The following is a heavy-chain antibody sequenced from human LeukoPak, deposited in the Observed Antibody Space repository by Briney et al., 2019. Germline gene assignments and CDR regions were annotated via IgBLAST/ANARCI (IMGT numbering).Heavy chain of an antibody. V-gene: IGHV3-11*04. CDR2: ISSTSTSM. D-gene: IGHD4-17*01. CDR3: VSEYGLGFNY. CDR1: GFSLSDYY. Sequence: GGSLTLSCAASGFSLSDYYMSWIRQAPGKGLEWISYISSTSTSMHYADSVKGRLTISRDNAKNSLYLQMSSLRAEDTAVYYCVSEYGLGFNYWGQGTLVTVSS. J-gene: IGHJ4*02.